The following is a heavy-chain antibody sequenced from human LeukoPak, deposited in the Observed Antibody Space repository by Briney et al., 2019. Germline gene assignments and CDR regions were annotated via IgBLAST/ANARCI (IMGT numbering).Heavy chain of an antibody. Sequence: PSETLSLTCTVSGYSISSGYYWGWIRQPPGKGLEWIGSIYHSGSTYYNPSLKSRVTISVDTSKNQFSLKLRSVTAADTAVYYCARDGEMATVEGFDYWGQGTLVTVSS. J-gene: IGHJ4*02. CDR2: IYHSGST. D-gene: IGHD5-24*01. V-gene: IGHV4-38-2*02. CDR1: GYSISSGYY. CDR3: ARDGEMATVEGFDY.